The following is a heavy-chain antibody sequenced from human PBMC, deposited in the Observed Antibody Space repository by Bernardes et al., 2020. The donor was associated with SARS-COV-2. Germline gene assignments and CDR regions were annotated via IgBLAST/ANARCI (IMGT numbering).Heavy chain of an antibody. Sequence: VGALRLSCAASGFSFSTYGFHWVRQAPGQGLQWVAVIWYDGSSKFYADSVEGRFTISRDTSKNTLYLQMNTLRADDTAIYYCARGGPRDYGDPYLDYWGQGILVTVSS. J-gene: IGHJ4*02. CDR1: GFSFSTYG. CDR3: ARGGPRDYGDPYLDY. V-gene: IGHV3-33*01. D-gene: IGHD4-17*01. CDR2: IWYDGSSK.